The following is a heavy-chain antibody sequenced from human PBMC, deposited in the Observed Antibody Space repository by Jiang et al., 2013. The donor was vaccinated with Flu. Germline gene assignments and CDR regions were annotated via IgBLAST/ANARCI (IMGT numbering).Heavy chain of an antibody. CDR1: GGSFSDYY. J-gene: IGHJ4*02. D-gene: IGHD1-1*01. V-gene: IGHV4-34*01. Sequence: SLTCAVYGGSFSDYYWSWIRQPPGKGLEWIGEINHRGRTNYNPSLKSRVTISVDTSENQFSLKLSSVTAADTAVYYCARLNVRYYYFDYWGQGTLVTVSS. CDR2: INHRGRT. CDR3: ARLNVRYYYFDY.